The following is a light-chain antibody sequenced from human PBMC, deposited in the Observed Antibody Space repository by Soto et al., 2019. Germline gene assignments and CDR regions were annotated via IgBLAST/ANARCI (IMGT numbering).Light chain of an antibody. CDR2: AVS. Sequence: QSVLTQPASVSGSPGQSITISCTGTSSDVGLYDYVSWYQQHPGKAPQLMIYAVSNRPSGVSNRFSASKSGNTASLFISGLQAEDEADYCCSSYTSDSSYVFGSGTKLTVL. J-gene: IGLJ1*01. V-gene: IGLV2-14*01. CDR1: SSDVGLYDY. CDR3: SSYTSDSSYV.